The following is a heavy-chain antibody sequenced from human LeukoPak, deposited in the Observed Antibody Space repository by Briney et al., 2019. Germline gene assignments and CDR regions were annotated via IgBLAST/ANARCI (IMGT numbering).Heavy chain of an antibody. CDR1: GYTFTGYY. V-gene: IGHV1-2*04. CDR2: INPNSGGT. J-gene: IGHJ5*02. D-gene: IGHD3-22*01. CDR3: ARGQTYYYDSSWFDP. Sequence: ASVKVSCKASGYTFTGYYVHWVRQAPGQGLEWMGWINPNSGGTNYAQKFQGWVTMTRDTSISTAYMELSRLRSDDTAVYYCARGQTYYYDSSWFDPWGQGTLVTVSS.